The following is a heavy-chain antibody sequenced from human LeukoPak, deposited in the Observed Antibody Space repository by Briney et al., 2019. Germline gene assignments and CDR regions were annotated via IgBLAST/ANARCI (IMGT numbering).Heavy chain of an antibody. Sequence: PGGSLRLSCAASGFTFSTYAMSWVRQAPGRGLEWVSGISGSGGSTYYADSVKGRFTISRDTSKNTLYLEMNSLGAEDTALYYCAKSKGSSWYGVDNWGQGTLLTVSS. CDR2: ISGSGGST. J-gene: IGHJ4*02. D-gene: IGHD6-13*01. V-gene: IGHV3-23*01. CDR3: AKSKGSSWYGVDN. CDR1: GFTFSTYA.